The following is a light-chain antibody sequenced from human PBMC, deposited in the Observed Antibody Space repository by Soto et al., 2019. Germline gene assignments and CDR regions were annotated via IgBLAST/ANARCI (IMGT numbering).Light chain of an antibody. Sequence: EIVLTHSPGSVSFYPGXTASLSCRASQSISSSYLAWYQQKPGQAPSLLIYATSSRATGIPDRFSGSGSGTDFSLTISRLEPEDFAVYYCQQYGSSPITFGQGTRLEIK. J-gene: IGKJ5*01. V-gene: IGKV3-20*01. CDR3: QQYGSSPIT. CDR2: ATS. CDR1: QSISSSY.